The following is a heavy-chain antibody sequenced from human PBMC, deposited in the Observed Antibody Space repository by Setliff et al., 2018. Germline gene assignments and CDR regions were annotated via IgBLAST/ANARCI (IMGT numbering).Heavy chain of an antibody. CDR2: IYTSWST. V-gene: IGHV4-61*09. CDR1: GDSISSRRNY. Sequence: SETLSLTCTVSGDSISSRRNYWGWFRQPAGKELEWIGQIYTSWSTNYNPSLKSRVTISLDTSKNQFSLKLNSVTAADTGVYYCANCRYQVPYDYWGQGTLVTVSS. J-gene: IGHJ4*02. D-gene: IGHD2-2*01. CDR3: ANCRYQVPYDY.